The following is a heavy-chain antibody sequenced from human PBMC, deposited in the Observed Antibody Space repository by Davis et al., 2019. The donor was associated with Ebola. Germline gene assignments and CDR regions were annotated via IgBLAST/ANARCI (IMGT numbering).Heavy chain of an antibody. CDR2: INYSGST. CDR1: GGSISSSRYY. J-gene: IGHJ4*02. Sequence: PSETLSLTCTVSGGSISSSRYYWGWIRQPPGKGLEWIGSINYSGSTYYNPSLKSLVTISVDTSKNQFSLKLSSVTAADTAVYYCAREQEGDSSSWYRIDYWGQGTLVTVSS. V-gene: IGHV4-39*07. CDR3: AREQEGDSSSWYRIDY. D-gene: IGHD6-13*01.